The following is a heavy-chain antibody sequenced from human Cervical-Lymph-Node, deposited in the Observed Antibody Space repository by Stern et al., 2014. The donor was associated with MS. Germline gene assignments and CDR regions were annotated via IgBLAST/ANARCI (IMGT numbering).Heavy chain of an antibody. D-gene: IGHD3-16*01. J-gene: IGHJ4*02. CDR2: ISSSSTYI. V-gene: IGHV3-21*01. CDR1: GFTFSTHT. CDR3: LRDGGDY. Sequence: EVQLVESGGGLVKPGGSLRLSCAASGFTFSTHTVNWVRQAPGKGLEWVSSISSSSTYIYYADSVKDRFTISRDNARNSLYLQMNSLRADDTAVYYCLRDGGDYWGQGTLVTVSS.